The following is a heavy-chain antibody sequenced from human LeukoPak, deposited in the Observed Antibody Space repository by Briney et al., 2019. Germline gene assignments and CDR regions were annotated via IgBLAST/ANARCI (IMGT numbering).Heavy chain of an antibody. CDR1: GGSISSYY. CDR2: IYYSGST. Sequence: PSETLSLTCTVSGGSISSYYWSWIRQPPGKGLEWIGYIYYSGSTNYNPSLKSRVTISVDTSKNQFSLKLTSVTAADTALYYCARYRQESNGQFDYWGQGTLVTVSS. V-gene: IGHV4-59*12. CDR3: ARYRQESNGQFDY. D-gene: IGHD2-8*01. J-gene: IGHJ4*02.